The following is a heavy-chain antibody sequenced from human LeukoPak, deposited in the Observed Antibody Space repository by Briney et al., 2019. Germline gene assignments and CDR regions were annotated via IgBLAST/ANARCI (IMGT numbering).Heavy chain of an antibody. V-gene: IGHV1-2*06. CDR3: ARDYYDSSGYADAFDI. J-gene: IGHJ3*02. Sequence: GASVKVSCKASGYTFTGYYMHWVRQAPGQGLEWMGRINPNSGGTNYAQKFQGRVTMTRDTSISTAYMELSRLRSDDTAVYYCARDYYDSSGYADAFDIWAKGQWSPSLQ. D-gene: IGHD3-22*01. CDR1: GYTFTGYY. CDR2: INPNSGGT.